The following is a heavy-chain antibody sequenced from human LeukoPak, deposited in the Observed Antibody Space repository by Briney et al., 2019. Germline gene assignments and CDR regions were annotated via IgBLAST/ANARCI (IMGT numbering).Heavy chain of an antibody. J-gene: IGHJ4*02. D-gene: IGHD6-19*01. Sequence: SETLSLTCAVYGGSFSRYYWSWIRQPPGKGLEWIGEINHSGSTNYNPSLKSRVTISVGTSKNQFSLKLSSVTAADTAVYYCARSEESIAVAGTFDYWGQGTLVTVSS. CDR1: GGSFSRYY. V-gene: IGHV4-34*01. CDR2: INHSGST. CDR3: ARSEESIAVAGTFDY.